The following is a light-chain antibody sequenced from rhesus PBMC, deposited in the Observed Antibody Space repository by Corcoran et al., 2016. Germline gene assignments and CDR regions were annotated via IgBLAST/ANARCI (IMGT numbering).Light chain of an antibody. V-gene: IGKV1S14*01. J-gene: IGKJ4*01. CDR3: KLHNSYPLT. Sequence: DIQMTQSPSSLSASVGDTVPITCRASQGISNYLAWYQQKPGKAPKPLIYYTSNLESGVPSWFSGSGSGTEFTLTISRLQPEDLAIYYCKLHNSYPLTFGGGTKVELK. CDR2: YTS. CDR1: QGISNY.